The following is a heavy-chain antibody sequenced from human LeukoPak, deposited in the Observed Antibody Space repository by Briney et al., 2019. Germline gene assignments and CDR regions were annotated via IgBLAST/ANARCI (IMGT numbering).Heavy chain of an antibody. V-gene: IGHV3-33*01. CDR3: ARASMRSDAFDI. CDR2: IWYDGSNK. J-gene: IGHJ3*02. D-gene: IGHD6-6*01. CDR1: GFTFSSYG. Sequence: PGGSLRLSCAASGFTFSSYGMHWVRQAPGKGLEWVAVIWYDGSNKYYADSVKGRFTISRDNSKNTLYLQMNSLRAEDTAVYYCARASMRSDAFDIWGQGTMVTVSS.